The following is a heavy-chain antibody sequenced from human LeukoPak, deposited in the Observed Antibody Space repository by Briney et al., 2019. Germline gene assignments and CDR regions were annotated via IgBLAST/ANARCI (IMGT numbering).Heavy chain of an antibody. D-gene: IGHD6-13*01. V-gene: IGHV3-30*03. J-gene: IGHJ4*02. Sequence: GGSLRLSCAASGFTFRVYGMHWVRQAPGKGLEWVTVISYDGSNQYYAESVKGRFTISRDNSKNTLYLQMNSLRGEDTAVYYCATMYYSSTWFDYWGQGTLVTVSS. CDR3: ATMYYSSTWFDY. CDR2: ISYDGSNQ. CDR1: GFTFRVYG.